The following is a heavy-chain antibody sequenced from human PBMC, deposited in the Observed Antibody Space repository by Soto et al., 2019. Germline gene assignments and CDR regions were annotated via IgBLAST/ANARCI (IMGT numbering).Heavy chain of an antibody. CDR1: GFIFRNYD. D-gene: IGHD2-15*01. J-gene: IGHJ5*01. CDR2: VGTIGDI. CDR3: ARAPGGRTWFDF. V-gene: IGHV3-13*01. Sequence: GGSLRLSCAASGFIFRNYDMHWVRQVTGKGLEWVSAVGTIGDIYYAGSVKGRFTVSRENAKNSFYLQMDSLRDGDTAVYYCARAPGGRTWFDFWGQGTLVTVSS.